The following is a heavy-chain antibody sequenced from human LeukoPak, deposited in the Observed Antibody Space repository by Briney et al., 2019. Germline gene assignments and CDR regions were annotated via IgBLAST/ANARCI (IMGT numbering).Heavy chain of an antibody. CDR1: GFTFDDYA. CDR3: AKDFRGSSTAFDI. V-gene: IGHV3-9*03. D-gene: IGHD2-2*01. Sequence: PGRSLRLSCAASGFTFDDYAMHWVRQAPGKGLEWVSGISWNSGSIGYADSVKGRFTISRDNAKNSLYLQMNSLRAEDMALYYCAKDFRGSSTAFDIWGQGTMVTVSS. J-gene: IGHJ3*02. CDR2: ISWNSGSI.